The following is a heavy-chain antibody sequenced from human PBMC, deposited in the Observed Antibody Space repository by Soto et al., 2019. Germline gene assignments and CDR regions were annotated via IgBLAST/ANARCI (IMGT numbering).Heavy chain of an antibody. D-gene: IGHD3-22*01. CDR3: ARYPVRNYYDSSGYDY. V-gene: IGHV4-30-4*02. CDR2: IYYSGST. Sequence: SETLSLTCTVSGGSISSGDYYWSWIRQPPGKGLEWIGYIYYSGSTYYNPSLKSRVTISVDTSKNQFSLKLSSVTAADTAVYYCARYPVRNYYDSSGYDYWGQGTLVTVSS. J-gene: IGHJ4*02. CDR1: GGSISSGDYY.